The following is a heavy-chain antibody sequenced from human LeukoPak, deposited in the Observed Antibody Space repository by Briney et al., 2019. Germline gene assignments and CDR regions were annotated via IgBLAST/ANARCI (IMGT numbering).Heavy chain of an antibody. D-gene: IGHD3-3*01. CDR3: AKSNYDFWSGYSDY. J-gene: IGHJ4*02. CDR1: SLTYNFDSYA. Sequence: GGSQRLSCVASSLTYNFDSYAMTWVRQAPGKGLEWVSSISGSGGSTYYADSVKGLFTISRDNSKNTLYLQMNSLRAEDTAVYYCAKSNYDFWSGYSDYWGQGTLVTVSS. V-gene: IGHV3-23*01. CDR2: ISGSGGST.